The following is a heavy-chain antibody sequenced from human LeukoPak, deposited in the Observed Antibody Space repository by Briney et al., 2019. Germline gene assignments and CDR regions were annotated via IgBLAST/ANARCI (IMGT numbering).Heavy chain of an antibody. CDR2: ISYDGSNK. V-gene: IGHV3-30-3*01. CDR1: GFTFSSYA. CDR3: ARDHLFFDY. J-gene: IGHJ4*02. Sequence: GGSLRLSCAASGFTFSSYAMHWVRQAPGKGLEWLAVISYDGSNKYYADSVKGRFTISRDNSKNTLYLQMNSLRAEDTAVYYCARDHLFFDYWGQGPLVTVSS.